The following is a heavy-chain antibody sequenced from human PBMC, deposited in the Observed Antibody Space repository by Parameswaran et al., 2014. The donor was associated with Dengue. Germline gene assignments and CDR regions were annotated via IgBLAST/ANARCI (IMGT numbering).Heavy chain of an antibody. Sequence: WIRQPPGKGLEWIGSIYYSGSTYYNPSPKSRVTISVDTSKNQFSLKLSSVTAADTAVYYCARDRVRDGYKLLRNFDLWGRGTLVTVSS. J-gene: IGHJ2*01. CDR3: ARDRVRDGYKLLRNFDL. V-gene: IGHV4-39*07. CDR2: IYYSGST. D-gene: IGHD5-24*01.